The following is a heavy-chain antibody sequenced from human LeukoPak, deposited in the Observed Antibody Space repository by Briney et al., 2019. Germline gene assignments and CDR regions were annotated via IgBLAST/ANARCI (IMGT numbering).Heavy chain of an antibody. V-gene: IGHV1-18*01. Sequence: ASVKVSCKASGYTFTSYGISWVRQAPGQGLEWMGWISAYNGNTNYAQKLQGRVTMTTDTSTSTAYMGLRGLRSDETAVYYCARGAPYGDGENYFDYWGQGTLVTVSS. CDR3: ARGAPYGDGENYFDY. CDR2: ISAYNGNT. D-gene: IGHD4-17*01. J-gene: IGHJ4*02. CDR1: GYTFTSYG.